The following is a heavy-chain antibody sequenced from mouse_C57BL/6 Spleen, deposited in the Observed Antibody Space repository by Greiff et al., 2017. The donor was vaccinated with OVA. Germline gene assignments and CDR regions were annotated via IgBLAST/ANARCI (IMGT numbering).Heavy chain of an antibody. D-gene: IGHD1-1*01. J-gene: IGHJ2*01. V-gene: IGHV1-78*01. CDR3: ARRRDYYGSSLLFDY. CDR2: IYPRDGST. CDR1: GYTFTDHT. Sequence: QVQLKESDAELVKPGASVKISCKVSGYTFTDHTIHWMKQRPEQGLEWIGYIYPRDGSTKYNEKFKGKATLTADKSSSTAYMQLNSLTSEDSAVXFCARRRDYYGSSLLFDYWGQGTTLTVSS.